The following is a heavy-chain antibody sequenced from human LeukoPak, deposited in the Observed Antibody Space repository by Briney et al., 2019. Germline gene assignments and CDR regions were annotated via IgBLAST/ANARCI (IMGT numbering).Heavy chain of an antibody. CDR3: ARDRSGYEDAFDI. D-gene: IGHD5-12*01. V-gene: IGHV4-59*01. CDR1: GGSIINYY. Sequence: SETLSLTCTVSGGSIINYYWSWIRQPPGKGLEWIGHIYYSGSTNYNPSLKSRVTISVDTSKNQFSLKLRSVTAADTAVYYCARDRSGYEDAFDIWGQGTTVTVSS. J-gene: IGHJ3*02. CDR2: IYYSGST.